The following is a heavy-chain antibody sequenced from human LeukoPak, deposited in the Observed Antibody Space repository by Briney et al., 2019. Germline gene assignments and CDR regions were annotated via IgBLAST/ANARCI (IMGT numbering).Heavy chain of an antibody. CDR1: GYSFTSNW. D-gene: IGHD2-2*01. CDR2: IYPGDSET. Sequence: GESLKISCKGSGYSFTSNWIGWVRQMPGKGLEWMGIIYPGDSETTYSPSFQGQVTISADKSITTAYLQWDSLKASDTAMYYCARLGEAVVVPAARPFDYWGQGTLVTVSS. J-gene: IGHJ4*02. CDR3: ARLGEAVVVPAARPFDY. V-gene: IGHV5-51*01.